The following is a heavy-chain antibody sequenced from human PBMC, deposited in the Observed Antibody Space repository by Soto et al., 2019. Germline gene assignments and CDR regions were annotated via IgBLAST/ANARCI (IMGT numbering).Heavy chain of an antibody. J-gene: IGHJ3*01. CDR3: ARAGLEPANAFDV. Sequence: XSVKISCEASGYSFTSYGISWVRQAPGQGLEWMGWISAYNGNTNFAQKLQDRVTMTTDTSTSTAYMELRSLRSDDTAVYYCARAGLEPANAFDVWGQGSKVTVSS. CDR1: GYSFTSYG. CDR2: ISAYNGNT. D-gene: IGHD2-2*01. V-gene: IGHV1-18*01.